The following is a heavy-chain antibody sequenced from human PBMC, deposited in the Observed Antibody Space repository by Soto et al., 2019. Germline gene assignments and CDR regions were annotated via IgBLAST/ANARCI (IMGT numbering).Heavy chain of an antibody. CDR3: ARSSGVFAFDI. Sequence: KSSETLSLTCTVSGGSISSGGYYWSWIRLHPGKGLEWIGYIYYSGSTYYNPSLKSRVTISVDTSKNQFSLKLSSVTAADTAVYYCARSSGVFAFDIWGQGTMVTVSS. V-gene: IGHV4-31*03. D-gene: IGHD2-15*01. CDR2: IYYSGST. J-gene: IGHJ3*02. CDR1: GGSISSGGYY.